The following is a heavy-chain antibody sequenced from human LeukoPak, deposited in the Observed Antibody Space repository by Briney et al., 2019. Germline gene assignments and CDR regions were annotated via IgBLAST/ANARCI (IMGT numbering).Heavy chain of an antibody. CDR3: ARGRGVVPAARKKPFDY. V-gene: IGHV4-34*01. D-gene: IGHD2-2*01. J-gene: IGHJ4*02. CDR1: GGSFSGYY. CDR2: INHSGST. Sequence: SETLSLTCAVYGGSFSGYYWSWIRQPPGKGLEWIGEINHSGSTNYNPSLKSRVTISVDTSKNQFSLKLSSVTAADTAVYYCARGRGVVPAARKKPFDYWGQGTLVTVSS.